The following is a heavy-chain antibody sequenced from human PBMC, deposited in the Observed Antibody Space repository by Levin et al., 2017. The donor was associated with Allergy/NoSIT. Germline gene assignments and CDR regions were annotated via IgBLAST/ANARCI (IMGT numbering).Heavy chain of an antibody. V-gene: IGHV1-8*01. J-gene: IGHJ5*02. CDR1: GYTFTSYD. D-gene: IGHD3-9*01. CDR3: ARVPVLRYFDWRNRHSNWFDP. Sequence: ASVKVSCKASGYTFTSYDINWVRQATGQGLEWMGWMNPNSGNTGYAQKFQGRVTMTRNTSISTAYMELSSLRSEDTAVYYCARVPVLRYFDWRNRHSNWFDPWGQGTLVTVSS. CDR2: MNPNSGNT.